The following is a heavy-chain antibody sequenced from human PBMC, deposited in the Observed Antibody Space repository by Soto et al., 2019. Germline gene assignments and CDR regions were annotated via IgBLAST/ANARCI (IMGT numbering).Heavy chain of an antibody. Sequence: QVQLVQSGAEVKKPGSSVKVSCKASGGTFSSYVISWVRQAPGQGPEWMGGIIPMYGTVNYAQKFRDRVTIIADTSTSTAYMELSSLRSEDTAVYYCARDLGGCSGDNCRYNWFDPWGQGTLVTVSS. CDR1: GGTFSSYV. J-gene: IGHJ5*02. CDR3: ARDLGGCSGDNCRYNWFDP. D-gene: IGHD2-15*01. V-gene: IGHV1-69*06. CDR2: IIPMYGTV.